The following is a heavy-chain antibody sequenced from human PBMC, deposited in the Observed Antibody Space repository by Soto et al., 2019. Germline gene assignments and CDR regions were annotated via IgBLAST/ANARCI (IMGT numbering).Heavy chain of an antibody. Sequence: SETLSLTCAVYGGSFSGYYWSWIRQPPGKGLEWIGEINHSGSTNYNPSLKSRVTISVDTSKNQFSLKLSSVTAADTAVYYCARGRMSMDRGVIFDYWGQGTLVTVSS. J-gene: IGHJ4*02. CDR2: INHSGST. CDR3: ARGRMSMDRGVIFDY. V-gene: IGHV4-34*01. CDR1: GGSFSGYY. D-gene: IGHD3-10*01.